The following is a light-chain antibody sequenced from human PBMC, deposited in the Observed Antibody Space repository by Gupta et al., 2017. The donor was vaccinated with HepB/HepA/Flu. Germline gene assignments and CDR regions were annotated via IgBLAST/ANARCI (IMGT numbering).Light chain of an antibody. V-gene: IGLV1-44*01. CDR1: TFNIGTIS. CDR2: GNT. J-gene: IGLJ2*01. Sequence: SVLPPPPSASGTPRPRVTIFCSGGTFNIGTISVTWYQQLPGRAPKLLIYGNTQRPSGVPDLFSGSKSDTSASLSISGLQSADEADYYCAAWYDGLNVMLFGGGTKVTVL. CDR3: AAWYDGLNVML.